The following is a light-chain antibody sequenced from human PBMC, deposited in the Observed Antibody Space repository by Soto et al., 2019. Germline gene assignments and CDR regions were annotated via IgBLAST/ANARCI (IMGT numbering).Light chain of an antibody. Sequence: EIVLTQSPATLSLSPGKRATLSCRASQSVRIFLAWYQQKPGQAPRLLIYDASNRATGIPDRFSGSGSGTDFTLTISSLEPEDFAVYYCQQRGNWPLYTFGQGTKVEMK. CDR2: DAS. CDR1: QSVRIF. CDR3: QQRGNWPLYT. V-gene: IGKV3-11*01. J-gene: IGKJ2*01.